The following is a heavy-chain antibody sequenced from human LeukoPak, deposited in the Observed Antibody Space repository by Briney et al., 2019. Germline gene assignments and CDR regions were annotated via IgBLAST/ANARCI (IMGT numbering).Heavy chain of an antibody. V-gene: IGHV4-59*08. CDR1: GGSISSYY. Sequence: SETLSLTCTVSGGSISSYYWSWIRQPPGKGLEWIGYIYYSGSTNYNPSLKSRVTISVDTSKNQFSLKLSSVTAADTAVYYCARLVVGATKGPWDYYYGMDVWGQGTTVTVSS. J-gene: IGHJ6*02. CDR2: IYYSGST. D-gene: IGHD1-26*01. CDR3: ARLVVGATKGPWDYYYGMDV.